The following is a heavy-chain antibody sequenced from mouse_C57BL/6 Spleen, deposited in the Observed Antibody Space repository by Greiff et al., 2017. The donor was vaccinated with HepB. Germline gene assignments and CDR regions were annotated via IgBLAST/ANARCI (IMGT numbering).Heavy chain of an antibody. CDR2: IWSGGST. J-gene: IGHJ1*03. CDR1: GFSLTSYG. V-gene: IGHV2-2*01. Sequence: QVHVKQSGPGLVQPSQSLSITCTVSGFSLTSYGVHWVRQSPGKGLEWLGVIWSGGSTDYNAAFISRLSISKDNSKSQVFFKMNSLQADDTAIYYCASLNWVHWYFDVWGTGTTVTVSS. D-gene: IGHD4-1*01. CDR3: ASLNWVHWYFDV.